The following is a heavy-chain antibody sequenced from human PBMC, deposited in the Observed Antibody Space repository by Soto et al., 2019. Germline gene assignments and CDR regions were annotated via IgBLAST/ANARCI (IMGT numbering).Heavy chain of an antibody. V-gene: IGHV1-18*01. Sequence: QVQLVQSGAELGKPGASVKVSCKASGYSFTSYGFTWVRQAPGQGLEWMGWISTHNGNTNCAQKLQGRVTLTTDTSTSTAYMEIESLTSDDTAMYYCARSGNGYDFSPLDYWGQGTLVTVSS. CDR2: ISTHNGNT. CDR3: ARSGNGYDFSPLDY. D-gene: IGHD5-12*01. J-gene: IGHJ4*02. CDR1: GYSFTSYG.